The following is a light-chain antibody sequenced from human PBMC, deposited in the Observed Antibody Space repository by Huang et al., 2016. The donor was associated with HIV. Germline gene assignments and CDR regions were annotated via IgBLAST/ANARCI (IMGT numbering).Light chain of an antibody. V-gene: IGKV3-11*01. CDR3: QQRSSWPPFT. CDR2: EAS. Sequence: EIVLTQSPATLSLSPGERATLSCRASQRLSKYLAWYQQRPGQAPRLPIYEASNRATGIPARFSGSGSGTDFTLTISSLEPEDFAVYYCQQRSSWPPFTFGPGTKVDI. J-gene: IGKJ3*01. CDR1: QRLSKY.